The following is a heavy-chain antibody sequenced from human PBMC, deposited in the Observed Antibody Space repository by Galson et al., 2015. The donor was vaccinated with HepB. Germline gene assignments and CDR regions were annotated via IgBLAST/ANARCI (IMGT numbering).Heavy chain of an antibody. CDR1: GFTFSNYA. CDR3: AKGSRSSGWS. J-gene: IGHJ5*02. V-gene: IGHV3-23*01. D-gene: IGHD6-19*01. Sequence: SLRLSCAASGFTFSNYAMSWVRQAPGKGLEWVSAISNSGGTYYADSVKGRFTISRDNSKSTLYLQMNSLRVEDTAVYYCAKGSRSSGWSWGQGTLVTVS. CDR2: ISNSGGT.